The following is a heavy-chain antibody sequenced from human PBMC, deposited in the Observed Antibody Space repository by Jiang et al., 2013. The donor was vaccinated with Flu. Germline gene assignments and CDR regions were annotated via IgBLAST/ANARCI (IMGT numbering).Heavy chain of an antibody. Sequence: KPTQTLTLTCTFSGFSLSTSGVGVGWIRQPPGKALEWLALIYWDDDKRYSPSLKSRLTITKDTSKNQVVLTMTNMDPVDTATYYCAHTFPGGSYLDYWGQGTVVTVSS. J-gene: IGHJ4*03. V-gene: IGHV2-5*02. CDR3: AHTFPGGSYLDY. CDR1: GFSLSTSGVG. CDR2: IYWDDDK. D-gene: IGHD3-16*01.